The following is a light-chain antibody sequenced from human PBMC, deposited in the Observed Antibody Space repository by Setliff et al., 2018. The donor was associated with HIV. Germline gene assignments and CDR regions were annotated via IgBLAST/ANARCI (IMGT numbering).Light chain of an antibody. J-gene: IGLJ3*02. Sequence: QTVVTQEPSFSVSPGGTVTLTCDLSSGSVSTSYYPSWYQQTPGQAPRTLIYSTNTRSSGVPDRFSGSILGNKAALTITGAQADDESDYYCVLYMGRGISVFGGGTQLTVL. CDR3: VLYMGRGISV. CDR2: STN. CDR1: SGSVSTSYY. V-gene: IGLV8-61*01.